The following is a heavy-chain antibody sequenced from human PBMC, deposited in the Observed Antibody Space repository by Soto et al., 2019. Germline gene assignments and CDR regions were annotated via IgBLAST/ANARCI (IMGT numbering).Heavy chain of an antibody. Sequence: QLQLQESGSGLVKPSQTLSLTCAVSGGSISSGGYSWSWIRQPPGKGLEWIGYVYHSGSTYYNPSLKNRVAISVERSKNQFSLRLSSVTAADTAVYCCARAGGFGAGAVDYWGQGTLITVSS. CDR2: VYHSGST. D-gene: IGHD6-19*01. J-gene: IGHJ4*02. CDR3: ARAGGFGAGAVDY. CDR1: GGSISSGGYS. V-gene: IGHV4-30-2*01.